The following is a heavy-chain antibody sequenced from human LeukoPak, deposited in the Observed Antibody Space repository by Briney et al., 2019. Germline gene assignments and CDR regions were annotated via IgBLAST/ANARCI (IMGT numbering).Heavy chain of an antibody. CDR2: IYYSGST. Sequence: SETLSLTCTVSGGSISSYYWSWIRQPPGKGLEWIGYIYYSGSTNYNPSLKSRVTISVDTSKNQFSLKLSSVTAADTAVYYCARVISSWTLTGYGMDVWGQGTTVTVSS. CDR3: ARVISSWTLTGYGMDV. D-gene: IGHD6-13*01. CDR1: GGSISSYY. V-gene: IGHV4-59*01. J-gene: IGHJ6*02.